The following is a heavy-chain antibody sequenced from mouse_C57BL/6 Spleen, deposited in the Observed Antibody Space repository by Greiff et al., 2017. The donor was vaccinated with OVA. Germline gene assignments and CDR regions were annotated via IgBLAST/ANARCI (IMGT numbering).Heavy chain of an antibody. V-gene: IGHV3-6*01. CDR2: ISYDGSN. Sequence: EVKLMESGPGLVKPSQSLSLTCSVTGYSITSGYYWNWIRQFPGNKLEWMGYISYDGSNNYNPSLKNRISITRDTSKNQFFLKLNSVTTEDTATYYCAIYYYGSSPYAMDYWGQGTSVTVSS. CDR3: AIYYYGSSPYAMDY. CDR1: GYSITSGYY. J-gene: IGHJ4*01. D-gene: IGHD1-1*01.